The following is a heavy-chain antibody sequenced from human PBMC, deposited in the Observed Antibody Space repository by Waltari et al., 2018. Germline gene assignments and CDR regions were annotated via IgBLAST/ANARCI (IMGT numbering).Heavy chain of an antibody. V-gene: IGHV4-4*08. CDR2: ISDHGRS. CDR3: ARGGDSSKYFDL. D-gene: IGHD2-15*01. J-gene: IGHJ2*01. Sequence: QVQLQESGPGLVKPSETLSLTCSVSGGSISSHYWSWVWQSPRKGLEWIGWISDHGRSNYNPSLKSRVTMSIDVSKNQFSLRLTSVTAADTAVYFCARGGDSSKYFDLWGRGTLVTVSS. CDR1: GGSISSHY.